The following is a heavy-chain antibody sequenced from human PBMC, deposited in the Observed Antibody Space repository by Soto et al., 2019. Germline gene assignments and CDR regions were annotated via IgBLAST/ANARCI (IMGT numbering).Heavy chain of an antibody. CDR1: GGTFSSYT. Sequence: QVQLVQSGAEVKKPGSSVKVSCKASGGTFSSYTISWVRQAPGQGLEWMGRIIPILGIANYAQKFQGRVTITADKSTSTAYMELSSLRSEDTAVYYCASTRPYSGSYDYWGQGTLVTVSS. CDR2: IIPILGIA. J-gene: IGHJ4*02. CDR3: ASTRPYSGSYDY. V-gene: IGHV1-69*02. D-gene: IGHD1-26*01.